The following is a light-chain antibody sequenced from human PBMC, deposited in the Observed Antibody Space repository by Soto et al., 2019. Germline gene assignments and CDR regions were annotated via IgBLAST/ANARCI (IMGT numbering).Light chain of an antibody. CDR1: QTVTSN. V-gene: IGKV3-15*01. Sequence: MTQSPSTLSSSLVDRATLSRRASQTVTSNIAWYQQKPGQAPRLLIYGASTRATGIPGRFSGSGSGTEFTLTISSLQSEDFAVYYCQQYNNWPLTFGGGTKVDIK. CDR2: GAS. CDR3: QQYNNWPLT. J-gene: IGKJ4*01.